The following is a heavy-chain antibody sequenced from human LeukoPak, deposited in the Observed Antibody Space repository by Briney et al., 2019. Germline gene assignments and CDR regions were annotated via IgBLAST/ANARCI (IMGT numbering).Heavy chain of an antibody. J-gene: IGHJ3*02. CDR3: VRGYIAMAGYDAFDI. Sequence: ASVKVSCKASGYTFTSYYTHWVRQAPGQGLEWMGIINPNGGSPSYAQKFQGRVTMTRDMSTSTVYMELSSLRSEDTAMYYCVRGYIAMAGYDAFDIWGQGTVVTVSS. CDR1: GYTFTSYY. D-gene: IGHD6-19*01. CDR2: INPNGGSP. V-gene: IGHV1-46*01.